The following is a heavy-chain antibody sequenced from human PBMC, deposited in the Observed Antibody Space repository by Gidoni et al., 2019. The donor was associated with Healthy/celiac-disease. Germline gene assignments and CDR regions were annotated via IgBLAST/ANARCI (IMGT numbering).Heavy chain of an antibody. V-gene: IGHV3-23*01. D-gene: IGHD3-22*01. CDR1: GFTFSSYA. CDR2: ISGSGGST. Sequence: EVQLLESGGGLVQPGGSLRLSCAASGFTFSSYAMSWVRQAPGKGLEWVSAISGSGGSTYYADSVKGRFTISRDNSKNTLYLQMNSLRAEDTAVYYCAKDPAPIVVVITYYFDYWGQGTLVTVSS. J-gene: IGHJ4*02. CDR3: AKDPAPIVVVITYYFDY.